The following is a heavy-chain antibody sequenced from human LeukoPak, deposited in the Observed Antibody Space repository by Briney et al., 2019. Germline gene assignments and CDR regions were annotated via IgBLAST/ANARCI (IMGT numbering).Heavy chain of an antibody. CDR2: IYYTGGT. CDR1: GGSIGSDY. D-gene: IGHD6-19*01. CDR3: AKYGNSGWVIDN. J-gene: IGHJ4*02. V-gene: IGHV4-59*08. Sequence: SETLSLTCTVSGGSIGSDYWTWIRQPPGQGLEYIGYIYYTGGTNYNPSLKSRVTISVDTSKNQFSLKLSSVTAADTAVYFCAKYGNSGWVIDNWGQGTLVTVSS.